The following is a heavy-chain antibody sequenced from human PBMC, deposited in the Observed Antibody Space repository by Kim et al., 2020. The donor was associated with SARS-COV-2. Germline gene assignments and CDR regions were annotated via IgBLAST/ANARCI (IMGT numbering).Heavy chain of an antibody. J-gene: IGHJ4*02. D-gene: IGHD1-26*01. V-gene: IGHV3-48*02. Sequence: YADSVKGRFTSSRDNAKNSLYLQMNSLRDEDTAVYYCARDGGSYSAYCDYWGQGTLVTVSS. CDR3: ARDGGSYSAYCDY.